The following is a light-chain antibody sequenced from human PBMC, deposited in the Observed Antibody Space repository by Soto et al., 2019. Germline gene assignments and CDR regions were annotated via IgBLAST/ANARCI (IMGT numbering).Light chain of an antibody. Sequence: DIQLTQSPSFLSASVGDRVTITCRASQGIGSSLAWYQQKPGKAPKLLIYDASTLQSGVSSGFSGSGSGTEFTLTISSLQPEDFASYSCQQLNNFPFTFGPGTKVDI. CDR2: DAS. V-gene: IGKV1-9*01. CDR1: QGIGSS. CDR3: QQLNNFPFT. J-gene: IGKJ3*01.